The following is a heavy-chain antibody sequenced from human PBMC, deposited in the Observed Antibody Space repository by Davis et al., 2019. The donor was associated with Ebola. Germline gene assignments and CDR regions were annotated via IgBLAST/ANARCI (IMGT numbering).Heavy chain of an antibody. CDR2: INGSGST. D-gene: IGHD2-2*03. CDR3: ARDGYCSSTSCYNWFDP. V-gene: IGHV4-34*01. CDR1: GGFLSGYY. Sequence: MPSETLSLTCAVYGGFLSGYYWSWIRQPPGKGLEWIGEINGSGSTSYNPSLKSRVTISVDTSKNQFSLKLSSVTAADTAVYYCARDGYCSSTSCYNWFDPWGQGTLVTVSS. J-gene: IGHJ5*02.